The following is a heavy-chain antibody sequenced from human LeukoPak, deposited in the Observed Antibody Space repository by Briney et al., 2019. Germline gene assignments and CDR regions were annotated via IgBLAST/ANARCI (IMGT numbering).Heavy chain of an antibody. V-gene: IGHV3-7*01. D-gene: IGHD3-3*01. CDR3: ARGNYDFWGDYHYYMDV. Sequence: GGSLRLSCAASGFTFSNYWMNWVRQAPGKGLEWVANIRQDGSEKYYVDSVKGRFTISRDNAKNSLYLQMNSLRAEDTAVYYCARGNYDFWGDYHYYMDVWGKGTTVTVSS. CDR1: GFTFSNYW. CDR2: IRQDGSEK. J-gene: IGHJ6*03.